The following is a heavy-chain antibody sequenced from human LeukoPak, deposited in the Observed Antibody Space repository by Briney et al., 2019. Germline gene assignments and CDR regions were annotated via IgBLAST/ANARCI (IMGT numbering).Heavy chain of an antibody. Sequence: GASVTVSCKASGYTFTSYGFSWVRQAPGQGLEWMGWISADNGNTYYAQKVQGRVAMTTDTSTSTAYMELRSLRSDDTAVYYCARGNDYYYDSSVLDYWGQGTLVTVSS. J-gene: IGHJ4*02. V-gene: IGHV1-18*01. CDR1: GYTFTSYG. D-gene: IGHD3-22*01. CDR3: ARGNDYYYDSSVLDY. CDR2: ISADNGNT.